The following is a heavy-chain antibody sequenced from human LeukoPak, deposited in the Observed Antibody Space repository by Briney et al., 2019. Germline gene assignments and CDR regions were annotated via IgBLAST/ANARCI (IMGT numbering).Heavy chain of an antibody. V-gene: IGHV4-61*02. Sequence: PSETLSLTCTVSGGSISSGSYYWRWIRQPAGTGLEWIGRIYTSGSTNYNPSLKSRVTISVDTSKNQFSLKLSSVTAADTAVYYCARDVDTASPTWGQGTLVTVSS. D-gene: IGHD5-18*01. CDR3: ARDVDTASPT. J-gene: IGHJ4*02. CDR2: IYTSGST. CDR1: GGSISSGSYY.